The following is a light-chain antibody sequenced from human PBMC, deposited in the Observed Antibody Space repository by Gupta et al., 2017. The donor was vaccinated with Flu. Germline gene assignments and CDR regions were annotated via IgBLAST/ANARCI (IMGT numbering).Light chain of an antibody. CDR2: KDA. J-gene: IGLJ3*02. V-gene: IGLV3-25*03. CDR1: TFPRQY. Sequence: SAELTQPPSVSVSPGQTARITCSGDTFPRQYASWYQQRPGQAPILVIYKDAERPSGIPERFSGSRSAKTVTLTISGVQAEDEADYYCHSNANVDTLVFGGGTKMTVL. CDR3: HSNANVDTLV.